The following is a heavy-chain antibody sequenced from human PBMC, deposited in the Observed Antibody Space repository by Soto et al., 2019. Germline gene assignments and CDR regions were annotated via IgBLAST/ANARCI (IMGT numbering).Heavy chain of an antibody. CDR3: AKDPKCCTIGSHFLDNWFDP. Sequence: TGGSLRLSCAASGFTFSNYGMHWVRQTPGKGLEWVAVISYDGSHQFYTDSVKGRFTISRDNSKNTLYLQMNSLKTKDTAMYYCAKDPKCCTIGSHFLDNWFDPWGQGTLVTVSS. CDR1: GFTFSNYG. V-gene: IGHV3-30*18. D-gene: IGHD2-8*01. J-gene: IGHJ5*02. CDR2: ISYDGSHQ.